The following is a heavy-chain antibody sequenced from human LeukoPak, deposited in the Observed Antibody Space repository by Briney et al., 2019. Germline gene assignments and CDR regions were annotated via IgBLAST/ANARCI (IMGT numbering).Heavy chain of an antibody. Sequence: GGSLRLSCAASRFSFSSYAMHWVRQAPGKGLEWVAVIWYDGSNKYYADSVKGRFTISRDNSKNTLYLQMNSLRAEDTAVYHCARDPSDNWNDIGWFDPWGQGTLVTVSS. CDR2: IWYDGSNK. CDR1: RFSFSSYA. V-gene: IGHV3-33*01. CDR3: ARDPSDNWNDIGWFDP. D-gene: IGHD1-1*01. J-gene: IGHJ5*02.